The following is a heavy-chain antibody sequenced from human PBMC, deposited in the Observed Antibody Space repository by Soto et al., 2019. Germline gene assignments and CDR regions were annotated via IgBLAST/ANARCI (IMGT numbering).Heavy chain of an antibody. CDR1: GGSISSGDYY. D-gene: IGHD3-9*01. CDR3: ARLSLVDILTGLDP. CDR2: IYYSGST. Sequence: SETLSLTCTVSGGSISSGDYYWSWIRQPPGKGLEWIGYIYYSGSTYYNPSLKSRVTISVDTSKNQFSLKLSSVTAADTAVYYCARLSLVDILTGLDPWGQGTLVTAPQ. J-gene: IGHJ5*02. V-gene: IGHV4-30-4*01.